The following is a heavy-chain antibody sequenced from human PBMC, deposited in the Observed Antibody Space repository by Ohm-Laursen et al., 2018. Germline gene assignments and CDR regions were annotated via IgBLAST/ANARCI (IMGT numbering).Heavy chain of an antibody. CDR1: GGTFSSYA. Sequence: GSSVKVSCKASGGTFSSYAISWVRQAPGQGLEWMGGIIPIFGTANYAQKFQGRVTITADESTSTAYMELSSLRSEDTAVYYCARYPGQSRPYYYDSSGYYSFGWFDPWGQGTLVTVSS. J-gene: IGHJ5*02. CDR2: IIPIFGTA. V-gene: IGHV1-69*01. D-gene: IGHD3-22*01. CDR3: ARYPGQSRPYYYDSSGYYSFGWFDP.